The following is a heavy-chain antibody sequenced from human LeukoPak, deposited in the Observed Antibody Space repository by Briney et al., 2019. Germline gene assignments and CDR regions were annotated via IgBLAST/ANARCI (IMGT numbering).Heavy chain of an antibody. CDR3: ARENVEMATPFDY. Sequence: GGSLRLSCAASGFTFSSYWMSWVRQAPGKGLEWVANIKQDGSEKYYVDSVKGRFTISRDNAKNSLYLQMNSLRAEDTAVYYCARENVEMATPFDYWGQGTLVTVSS. V-gene: IGHV3-7*01. CDR1: GFTFSSYW. D-gene: IGHD5-24*01. J-gene: IGHJ4*02. CDR2: IKQDGSEK.